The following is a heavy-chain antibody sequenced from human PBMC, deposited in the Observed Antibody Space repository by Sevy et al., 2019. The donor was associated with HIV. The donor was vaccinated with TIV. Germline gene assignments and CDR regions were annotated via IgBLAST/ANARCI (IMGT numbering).Heavy chain of an antibody. D-gene: IGHD3-22*01. CDR3: ARNSGGPMIAVVLTYFDY. J-gene: IGHJ4*02. V-gene: IGHV3-30-3*01. Sequence: GGSLRLSCAASGFTFSSYAMHWVRQAPGKGLEWVAVISYDGSNKYYADSVKGRFTISRDNSMNTLYLQMNSLRAEDTAVYYCARNSGGPMIAVVLTYFDYWGQGTLVSVSS. CDR2: ISYDGSNK. CDR1: GFTFSSYA.